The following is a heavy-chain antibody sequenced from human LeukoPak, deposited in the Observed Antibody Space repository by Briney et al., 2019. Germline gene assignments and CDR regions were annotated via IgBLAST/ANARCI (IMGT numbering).Heavy chain of an antibody. CDR1: GGSISSSSYY. CDR2: IYYSGST. Sequence: SETLSLTCTVSGGSISSSSYYWGWIRQPPGKGLEWIGSIYYSGSTYYNPSLKSRVTISVDTSKNQFSLKLTSVTAADTAMYYCARWFRGYRDAFDIWGQGTLVTVSS. V-gene: IGHV4-39*01. CDR3: ARWFRGYRDAFDI. D-gene: IGHD5-18*01. J-gene: IGHJ3*02.